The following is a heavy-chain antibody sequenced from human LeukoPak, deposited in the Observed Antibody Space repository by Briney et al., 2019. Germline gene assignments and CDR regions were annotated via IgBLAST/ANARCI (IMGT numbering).Heavy chain of an antibody. J-gene: IGHJ6*03. CDR3: AKEPYRSVYYFYYMDV. CDR1: GLTFSTCG. CDR2: IRYGGSDI. V-gene: IGHV3-30*02. D-gene: IGHD6-25*01. Sequence: PGGSLRLSCAASGLTFSTCGMHWVRQAPGKGLEWVAFIRYGGSDIYYGDSVKGRFTISRDNSKNTLYLQMNSLRGEDTAVYYCAKEPYRSVYYFYYMDVWGKGTTVTVSS.